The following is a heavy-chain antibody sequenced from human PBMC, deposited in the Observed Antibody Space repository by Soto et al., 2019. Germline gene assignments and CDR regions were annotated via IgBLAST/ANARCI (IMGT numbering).Heavy chain of an antibody. CDR2: ISYDGSNK. D-gene: IGHD5-18*01. Sequence: PGGSLRLSCAASGFTFSSYGMHWVRQAPGKGLEWVAVISYDGSNKYYADSVKGRFTISRDNSKNTLYLQMNSLRAEDTAVYYCAKGYSYGDYYFDCWGQGTLVTVSS. CDR1: GFTFSSYG. V-gene: IGHV3-30*18. CDR3: AKGYSYGDYYFDC. J-gene: IGHJ4*02.